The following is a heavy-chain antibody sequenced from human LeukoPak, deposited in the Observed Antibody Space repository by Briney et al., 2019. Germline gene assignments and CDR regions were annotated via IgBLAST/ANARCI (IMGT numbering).Heavy chain of an antibody. CDR2: ISSSGSTI. Sequence: GGSLRLSCAASGFTFSSFWMSWVRQAPGKGLEWVSYISSSGSTIYYADSVKGRFTISRDNAKNSLYLQMNSLGAEDTAVYYCAREENTMVRGVGDNWFDPWGQGTLVTVSS. J-gene: IGHJ5*02. CDR1: GFTFSSFW. CDR3: AREENTMVRGVGDNWFDP. V-gene: IGHV3-48*04. D-gene: IGHD3-10*01.